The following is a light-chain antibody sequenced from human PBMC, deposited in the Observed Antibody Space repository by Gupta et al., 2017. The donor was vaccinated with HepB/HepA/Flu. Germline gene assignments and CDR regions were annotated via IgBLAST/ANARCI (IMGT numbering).Light chain of an antibody. CDR2: SNN. J-gene: IGLJ2*01. CDR3: EAWDDSLNGPHVV. V-gene: IGLV1-44*01. CDR1: SSHIGGNT. Sequence: SVLTQPPSASGTPGQRVTVSCSGSSSHIGGNTVNWYQQRPETAPKRLIYSNNQRPSGVPDRSSGSKSGTSAALAIRGLQSEDEADYYCEAWDDSLNGPHVVFGGGTKLTVL.